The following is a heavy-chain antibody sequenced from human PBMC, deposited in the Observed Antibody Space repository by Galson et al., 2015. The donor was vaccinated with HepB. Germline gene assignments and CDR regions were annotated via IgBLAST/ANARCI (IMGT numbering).Heavy chain of an antibody. CDR2: ISGSGGNT. D-gene: IGHD6-19*01. CDR3: AKDRQWLRNNWFDP. V-gene: IGHV3-23*01. CDR1: GLIFSSYA. J-gene: IGHJ5*02. Sequence: SLRLSCAASGLIFSSYAMSWVRQAPGKGLEWVSAISGSGGNTYYADSVKGRFTISRDNSKNTLYLQMNSLRAEDTAVYCCAKDRQWLRNNWFDPWGQGTLVTVSS.